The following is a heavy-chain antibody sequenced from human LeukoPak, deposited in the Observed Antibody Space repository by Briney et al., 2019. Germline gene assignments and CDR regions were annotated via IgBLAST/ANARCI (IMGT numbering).Heavy chain of an antibody. D-gene: IGHD3-9*01. CDR2: MNPNSGNT. V-gene: IGHV1-8*03. J-gene: IGHJ5*02. CDR3: AAHFDWVPHEGFDP. Sequence: GASVKVTCKASGYTFTSYDINWVRQATGQGLEWMGWMNPNSGNTGYAQKFQGRVTITRNTSISTAYMELSSLRSEDTAVYYCAAHFDWVPHEGFDPWGQGTLVTVSS. CDR1: GYTFTSYD.